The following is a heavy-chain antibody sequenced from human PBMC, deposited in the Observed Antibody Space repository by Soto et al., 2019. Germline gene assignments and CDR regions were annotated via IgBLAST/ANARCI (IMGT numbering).Heavy chain of an antibody. CDR1: GFTVSNSY. V-gene: IGHV3-66*01. CDR3: ARSSPNDYYYYYMDV. CDR2: IYSAGST. Sequence: LRLSCAASGFTVSNSYMSWVRQAPGKGLEWVSVIYSAGSTYYADSVKGRFTISRDNSKNTLYLQMNSLRAEDTAVYYCARSSPNDYYYYYMDVWGRGTTVTVSS. J-gene: IGHJ6*03.